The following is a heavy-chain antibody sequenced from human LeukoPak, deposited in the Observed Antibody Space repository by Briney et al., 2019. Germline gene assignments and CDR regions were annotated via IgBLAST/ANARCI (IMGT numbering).Heavy chain of an antibody. Sequence: GGSLRLSYAASGFTFSSYAMSWVRQAPGKGLEWVSAVSGSGGSTYYADSVKGRFTISRDNSKNTLYLQMNSLRAEDAAVYYCAKDFTGTTYYDILTGIPLDYWGQGTLVTVSS. D-gene: IGHD3-9*01. CDR2: VSGSGGST. J-gene: IGHJ4*02. CDR1: GFTFSSYA. V-gene: IGHV3-23*01. CDR3: AKDFTGTTYYDILTGIPLDY.